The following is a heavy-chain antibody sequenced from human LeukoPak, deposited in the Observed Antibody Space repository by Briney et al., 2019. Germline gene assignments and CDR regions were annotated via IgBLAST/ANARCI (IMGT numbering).Heavy chain of an antibody. CDR1: GFTFSSYG. CDR2: IRYDGSNK. V-gene: IGHV3-30*02. Sequence: GGSLRLSCAASGFTFSSYGMHWVRQAPGKVLEWVAFIRYDGSNKYYADSVKGRFTISRDNSKNTLYLQMNSLRAEDTAVYYYAKGGAYYYGSGSINWGQGTLVTVSS. D-gene: IGHD3-10*01. CDR3: AKGGAYYYGSGSIN. J-gene: IGHJ4*02.